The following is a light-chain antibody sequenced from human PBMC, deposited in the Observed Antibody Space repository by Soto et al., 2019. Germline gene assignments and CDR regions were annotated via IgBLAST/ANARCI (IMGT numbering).Light chain of an antibody. CDR2: DVS. CDR1: SSDVGAYNY. J-gene: IGLJ2*01. V-gene: IGLV2-14*01. Sequence: QSVRTQPASVSGSPGQSITDSCTGTSSDVGAYNYVSWYQQHPGKAPKLMIYDVSNRPSGVSNRFSGSKSGNTASLTISGLQAEDEADYYCSSYSSSSTVVFGGGTKLTVL. CDR3: SSYSSSSTVV.